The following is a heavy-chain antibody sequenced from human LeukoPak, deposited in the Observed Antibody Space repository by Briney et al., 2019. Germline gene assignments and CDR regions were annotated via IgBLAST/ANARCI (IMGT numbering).Heavy chain of an antibody. V-gene: IGHV7-4-1*02. D-gene: IGHD1-26*01. Sequence: GASVKVSYKASGYTFSSYTVNWVRQAPGQGLEWMGWINTNTGNPTYAQDYTGRFVFSLDTSVSTTYLQISRLKAEDTAVYYCASGPSYSGSNEYFDSWGQGTLVTVSS. CDR1: GYTFSSYT. CDR3: ASGPSYSGSNEYFDS. J-gene: IGHJ4*02. CDR2: INTNTGNP.